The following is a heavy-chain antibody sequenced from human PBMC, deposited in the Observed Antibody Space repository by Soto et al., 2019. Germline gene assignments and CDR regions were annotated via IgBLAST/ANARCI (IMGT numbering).Heavy chain of an antibody. V-gene: IGHV3-23*01. CDR3: ANIGYCSGGSCYWSLRSNQLDY. D-gene: IGHD2-15*01. CDR2: ISGSGGST. CDR1: GFTFSSYA. J-gene: IGHJ4*02. Sequence: GGSLRLSCAASGFTFSSYAMSWVRQAPGKGLEWVSAISGSGGSTYYADSVKGRFTISRDNSKNTLYLQMNSLRAEDTAVYYCANIGYCSGGSCYWSLRSNQLDYWGQGTLVTVSS.